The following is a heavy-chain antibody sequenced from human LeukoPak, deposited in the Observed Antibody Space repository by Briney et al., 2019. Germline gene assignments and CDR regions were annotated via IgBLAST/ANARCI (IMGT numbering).Heavy chain of an antibody. Sequence: GASVKVSCKASGYTFTSYDINWVRQATGQGLEWMGWMNPNSGNTGYAQKFQGRVTITRNTSISTAYMELSSLRSEDTAVYYCARGPRYYDFWSGYLGRYYYYYYYMDVWGKGTTVTVSS. CDR1: GYTFTSYD. V-gene: IGHV1-8*03. J-gene: IGHJ6*03. D-gene: IGHD3-3*01. CDR2: MNPNSGNT. CDR3: ARGPRYYDFWSGYLGRYYYYYYYMDV.